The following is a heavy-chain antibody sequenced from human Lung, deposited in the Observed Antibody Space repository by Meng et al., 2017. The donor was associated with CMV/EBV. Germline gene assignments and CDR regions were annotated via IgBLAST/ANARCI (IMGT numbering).Heavy chain of an antibody. CDR3: AKDFTQLAVAGIPYYFDY. D-gene: IGHD6-19*01. CDR2: IRYDGSNK. Sequence: GESLKISCAASGFTFSSYGMHWVRQAPGKGLEWVAFIRYDGSNKYYADSVKGRFTISRDNSKNTLYLQMNSLRAEDTAVFYCAKDFTQLAVAGIPYYFDYWGQGTLVTVSS. J-gene: IGHJ4*02. V-gene: IGHV3-30*02. CDR1: GFTFSSYG.